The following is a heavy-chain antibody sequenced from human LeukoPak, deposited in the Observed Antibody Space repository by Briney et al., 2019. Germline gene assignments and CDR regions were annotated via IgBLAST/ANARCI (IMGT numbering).Heavy chain of an antibody. Sequence: SETLSPTCTVSGGSISSSSYYWGWIRQPPGKGLEWIGSIYYSGSTYYNPSLKSRVTMSVDTSKNHFSLKLSSVTAADTAVYYCARDFEYSSSQSEFDAFDIWGQGTMVTVSS. CDR1: GGSISSSSYY. J-gene: IGHJ3*02. V-gene: IGHV4-39*07. CDR2: IYYSGST. CDR3: ARDFEYSSSQSEFDAFDI. D-gene: IGHD6-6*01.